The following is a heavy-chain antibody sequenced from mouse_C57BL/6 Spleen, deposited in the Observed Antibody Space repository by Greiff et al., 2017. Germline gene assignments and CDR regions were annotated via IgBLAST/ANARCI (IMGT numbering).Heavy chain of an antibody. D-gene: IGHD2-4*01. Sequence: VKLQQSGPGLVQPSQSLSITCTVSGFSLISYGVHWVRQSPGKGLEWLGVIWRGGSTDYNAAFMSRLSITKDNSKSQVFFKMNSLQADDTAIYYCAKKGDYDEGFAYWGQGTLVTVSA. CDR3: AKKGDYDEGFAY. V-gene: IGHV2-5*01. CDR2: IWRGGST. J-gene: IGHJ3*01. CDR1: GFSLISYG.